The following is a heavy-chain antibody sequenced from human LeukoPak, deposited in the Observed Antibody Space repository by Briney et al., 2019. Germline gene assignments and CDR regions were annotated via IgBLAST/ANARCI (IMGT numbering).Heavy chain of an antibody. V-gene: IGHV5-51*01. CDR2: IYPGDSDT. CDR3: ARLYGERTTVTTFSYYYHYMDV. CDR1: GYNFTSYW. D-gene: IGHD4-11*01. Sequence: GESLKISCKGSGYNFTSYWIGWVRQMPGKGLEWMGIIYPGDSDTRYSPSFQGQVTISADKSISTAYLQWSSLKASDTAMYYCARLYGERTTVTTFSYYYHYMDVWGKGTTVTVSS. J-gene: IGHJ6*03.